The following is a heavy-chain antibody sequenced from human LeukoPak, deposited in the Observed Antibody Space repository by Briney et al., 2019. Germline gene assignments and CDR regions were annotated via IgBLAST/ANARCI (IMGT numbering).Heavy chain of an antibody. V-gene: IGHV5-51*01. J-gene: IGHJ3*02. CDR1: GYSFTSYW. D-gene: IGHD3-3*01. CDR2: IYPGDSDT. Sequence: GESLKISCKGSGYSFTSYWIGWVRQVPGKGLEWMGIIYPGDSDTRYSPSFQGQVTISADKSISTAYLQWSSLKASDTAMYYCARAALYYDFWSGYYKVPDAFDIWGQGTMVTVSS. CDR3: ARAALYYDFWSGYYKVPDAFDI.